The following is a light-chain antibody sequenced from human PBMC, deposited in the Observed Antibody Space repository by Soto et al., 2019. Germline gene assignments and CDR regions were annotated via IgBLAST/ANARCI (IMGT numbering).Light chain of an antibody. CDR1: SSNIGAGYD. CDR3: TTDINTLTRYV. CDR2: GNS. Sequence: QSVLTQPPSVSGAPGQRVTISCTGSSSNIGAGYDVHWYQQLPGTAPKLLIYGNSNRPSGVPDRFSGSKSGTSASLAITGLQAEVFADYTGTTDINTLTRYV. V-gene: IGLV1-40*01. J-gene: IGLJ1*01.